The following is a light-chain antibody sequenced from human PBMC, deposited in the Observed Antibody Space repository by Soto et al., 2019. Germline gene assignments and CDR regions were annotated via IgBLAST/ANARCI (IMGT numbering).Light chain of an antibody. CDR1: QSISDT. V-gene: IGKV3-15*01. J-gene: IGKJ1*01. CDR3: QQYGSSGT. Sequence: EIVMTQSPATLSVSPGGRDPLSCRASQSISDTLAWYQQKPGQAPRLLIYGASKRATGFPARFSGSGSGTDFTLTISRLEPEDFAVYYCQQYGSSGTFGQGTKVDIK. CDR2: GAS.